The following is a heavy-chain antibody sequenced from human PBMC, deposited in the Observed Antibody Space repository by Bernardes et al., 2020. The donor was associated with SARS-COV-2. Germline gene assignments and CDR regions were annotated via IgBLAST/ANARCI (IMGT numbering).Heavy chain of an antibody. D-gene: IGHD1-26*01. J-gene: IGHJ2*01. Sequence: GGSLRLSCAASGFTFSSYSMNWVRQAPGKGLEWVSYISSSSSTIYYADSVKGRFTISRDNAKNSLYLQMNSLRAEDTAVYYCARDGGSYLDLWGRGTLVTVSS. V-gene: IGHV3-48*01. CDR2: ISSSSSTI. CDR1: GFTFSSYS. CDR3: ARDGGSYLDL.